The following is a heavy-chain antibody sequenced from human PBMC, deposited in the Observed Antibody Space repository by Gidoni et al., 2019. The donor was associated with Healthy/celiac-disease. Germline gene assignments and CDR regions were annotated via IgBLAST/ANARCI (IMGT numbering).Heavy chain of an antibody. CDR2: IYTSGST. J-gene: IGHJ5*02. CDR3: ARESNYYDSSGRFDP. D-gene: IGHD3-22*01. CDR1: GGSISSGSYY. V-gene: IGHV4-61*02. Sequence: QVQLQESGPGLVKPSQTLSLTCTVSGGSISSGSYYWSWIRQPAGKGLEWIGRIYTSGSTNYNPSLKSRVTISVDTSKNQFSLKLSSVTAADTAVYYCARESNYYDSSGRFDPWGQGTLVTVSS.